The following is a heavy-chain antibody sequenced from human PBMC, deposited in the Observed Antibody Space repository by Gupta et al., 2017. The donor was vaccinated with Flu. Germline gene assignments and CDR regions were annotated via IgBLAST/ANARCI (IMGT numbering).Heavy chain of an antibody. J-gene: IGHJ3*02. CDR3: AKGFRDGYKDAFDAFDM. Sequence: QVQLMEFGGGVVQPGTSLRLSCGVSGFSFSTNGVHWVRQAPGKGLEWVAVMTYDGDTEYYLESVKGRFTISRDESKNTLYLEMNSLRPEDTAVYYCAKGFRDGYKDAFDAFDMWGQGTWVTVSP. D-gene: IGHD2-21*01. CDR2: MTYDGDTE. V-gene: IGHV3-30*18. CDR1: GFSFSTNG.